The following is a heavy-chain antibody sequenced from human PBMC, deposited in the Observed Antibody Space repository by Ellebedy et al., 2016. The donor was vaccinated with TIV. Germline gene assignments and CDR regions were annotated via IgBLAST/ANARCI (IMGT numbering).Heavy chain of an antibody. CDR2: ISDGGNT. CDR3: ARVRVLSGSYYHLGRFDY. Sequence: MPSETLSLTCAVSSDSISSTNWWSWVRQPPGKGLEWIGEISDGGNTNYNPSLKSRVTISVDKSRNQFSLKLSSVTAADTAVYYCARVRVLSGSYYHLGRFDYWGQGTLVTVSS. V-gene: IGHV4-4*02. J-gene: IGHJ4*02. CDR1: SDSISSTNW. D-gene: IGHD1-26*01.